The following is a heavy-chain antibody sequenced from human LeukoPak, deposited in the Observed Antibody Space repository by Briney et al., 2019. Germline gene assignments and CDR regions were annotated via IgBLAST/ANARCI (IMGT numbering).Heavy chain of an antibody. V-gene: IGHV3-30*02. CDR1: GFTFSDYG. CDR2: IRYDGTSK. D-gene: IGHD3-22*01. J-gene: IGHJ5*02. CDR3: AKLPRSSGLPSS. Sequence: GGSLRLSCAASGFTFSDYGLHWVRQATGKGLESVAFIRYDGTSKYYADSVKGRFTISRDNSKDTLFLQMNSLRAEDTALYYCAKLPRSSGLPSSWGQGTLVTVSS.